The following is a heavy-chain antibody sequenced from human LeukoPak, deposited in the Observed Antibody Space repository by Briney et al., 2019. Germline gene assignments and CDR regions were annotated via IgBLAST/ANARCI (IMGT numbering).Heavy chain of an antibody. V-gene: IGHV4-34*01. Sequence: PSETLSLTCAVYGGSFSGYYWSWIRQPPGKGLEWIGEINHSGSTNYNPSLKSRVTISVDTSKNQFSLKLTSVTAADTAVYYCARRAAFYYSLGVWGQGTTVTVSS. CDR1: GGSFSGYY. CDR3: ARRAAFYYSLGV. CDR2: INHSGST. J-gene: IGHJ6*02. D-gene: IGHD6-13*01.